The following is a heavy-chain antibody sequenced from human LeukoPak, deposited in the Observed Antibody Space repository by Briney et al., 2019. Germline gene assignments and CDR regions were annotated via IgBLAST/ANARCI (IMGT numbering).Heavy chain of an antibody. CDR2: IYYTGST. J-gene: IGHJ2*01. CDR1: GGSFSGYY. CDR3: AKQLGHWYFDL. V-gene: IGHV4-59*08. Sequence: SETLSLTCAVYGGSFSGYYWSWIRQPPGKGLEWIGYIYYTGSTNYNPSLKSRVTISVGTSKNQFSLKLSSVTAADTAVYYCAKQLGHWYFDLWGRGTLVTVSS. D-gene: IGHD7-27*01.